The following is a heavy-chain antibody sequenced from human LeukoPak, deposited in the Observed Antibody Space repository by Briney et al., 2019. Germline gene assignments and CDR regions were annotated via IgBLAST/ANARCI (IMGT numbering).Heavy chain of an antibody. Sequence: TGGSLRLSCAASGFTFSSYAMSWVRQAPGKGLEWVSAISGSGGSTYYAESVKGRFTISRDNSKNTLYLQMNSLRAEDTAVYYCAKDQGGSLEYFQHWGQGTLVTVSS. V-gene: IGHV3-23*01. CDR2: ISGSGGST. J-gene: IGHJ1*01. CDR1: GFTFSSYA. D-gene: IGHD1-26*01. CDR3: AKDQGGSLEYFQH.